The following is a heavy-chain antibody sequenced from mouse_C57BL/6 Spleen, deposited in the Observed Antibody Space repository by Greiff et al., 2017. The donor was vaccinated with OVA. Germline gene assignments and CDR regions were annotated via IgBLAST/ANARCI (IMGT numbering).Heavy chain of an antibody. CDR3: ARRGSGYNLDY. CDR1: GYTFTSYW. J-gene: IGHJ2*01. D-gene: IGHD2-2*01. CDR2: IDPSDSET. V-gene: IGHV1-52*01. Sequence: QVHVKQPGAELVRPGSSVKLSCKASGYTFTSYWMHWVKQRPIQGLEWIGNIDPSDSETHYNQKFKDKATLTVDKSSSTAYMQLSSLTSEDSAVYYCARRGSGYNLDYWGQGTTLTVSA.